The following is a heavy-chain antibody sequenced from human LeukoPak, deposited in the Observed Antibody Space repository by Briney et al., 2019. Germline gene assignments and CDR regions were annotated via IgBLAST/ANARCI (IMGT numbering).Heavy chain of an antibody. CDR1: GFTFSSYG. Sequence: GGSLRLSCAASGFTFSSYGMHWVRQAPGKGLEWVAVISYDGSNKYYADSVKGRFTISRDSSKNTLYLQMNSLRAEDTAVYYCASDYDSTSLNAFDIWGQGTMVTVSS. CDR3: ASDYDSTSLNAFDI. V-gene: IGHV3-30*03. J-gene: IGHJ3*02. D-gene: IGHD3-22*01. CDR2: ISYDGSNK.